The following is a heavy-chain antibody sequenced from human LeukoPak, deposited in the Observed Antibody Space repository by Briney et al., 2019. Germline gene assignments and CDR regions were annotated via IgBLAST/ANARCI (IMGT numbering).Heavy chain of an antibody. V-gene: IGHV1-2*04. CDR3: ARDLGYSSGS. CDR1: GYTFTSYD. CDR2: INPNSGDT. J-gene: IGHJ4*02. Sequence: ASVKVSCKASGYTFTSYDINWVRQAPGQGLEWMGWINPNSGDTNYAPKFQGWVSMTRDTSIGTAYMELSRLRSDDTAVYYCARDLGYSSGSWGQGTLVTVSS. D-gene: IGHD6-19*01.